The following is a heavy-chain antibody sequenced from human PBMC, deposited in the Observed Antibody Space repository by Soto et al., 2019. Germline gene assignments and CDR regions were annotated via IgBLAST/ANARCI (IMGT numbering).Heavy chain of an antibody. CDR3: ANDRGDSNPSKCDY. CDR1: GFTFSTYS. V-gene: IGHV3-21*01. D-gene: IGHD3-10*01. J-gene: IGHJ4*02. CDR2: ISSSSSFI. Sequence: EVQLVESGGDLVRPGGSLRLSCAASGFTFSTYSMNWVRQAPGRGLEWVSSISSSSSFIYYADSVKGRFTISRDNAKNSLFLLMSSLRAEDTAVYYCANDRGDSNPSKCDYWGQGALVTVSS.